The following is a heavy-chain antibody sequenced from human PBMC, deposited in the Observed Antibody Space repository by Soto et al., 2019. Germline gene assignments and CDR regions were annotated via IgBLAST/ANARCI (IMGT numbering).Heavy chain of an antibody. CDR2: IRNRIYSFTT. D-gene: IGHD2-15*01. Sequence: EVQLVESGGGLVQPGGSLRVSCAASGFTFSDHYMEWVRQAPGKGLEWVGRIRNRIYSFTTEYAASVKDRFTISRDNSRNSLSLQMNSLKTEDTAVYYGAPSASRPNNRWSGFDFWGQGTLVSVSS. CDR3: APSASRPNNRWSGFDF. V-gene: IGHV3-72*01. J-gene: IGHJ4*02. CDR1: GFTFSDHY.